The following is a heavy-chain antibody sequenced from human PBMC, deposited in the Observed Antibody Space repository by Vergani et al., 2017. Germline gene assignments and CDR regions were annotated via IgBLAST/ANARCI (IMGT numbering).Heavy chain of an antibody. Sequence: QVQLVQSGAEVKKPGASVKVSCKASGYTFTGYYMHWVRQAPGQGLEWMGWINPNSGGINYAQKFQGWVTMTRDTSISTAYMELSRLRSDDTAVYYCARGSRYSSSWYGGYYYFDYWGQGTLVTVSS. CDR1: GYTFTGYY. CDR3: ARGSRYSSSWYGGYYYFDY. V-gene: IGHV1-2*04. D-gene: IGHD6-13*01. J-gene: IGHJ4*02. CDR2: INPNSGGI.